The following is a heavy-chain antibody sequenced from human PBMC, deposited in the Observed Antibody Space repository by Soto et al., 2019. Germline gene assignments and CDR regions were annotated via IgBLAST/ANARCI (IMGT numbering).Heavy chain of an antibody. D-gene: IGHD6-13*01. CDR1: GGSISSGGYY. Sequence: QVQLQESGPGLVKPSQTLSLTCTVSGGSISSGGYYWSWIRQHPGKGLAWIGYVYYSGSTYYNPSLKSRVTISVDTSKNQFSLKLSSVTAADTAVYYCARDRAAAGPDVDYWGQGTLVTVSS. J-gene: IGHJ4*02. CDR3: ARDRAAAGPDVDY. CDR2: VYYSGST. V-gene: IGHV4-31*03.